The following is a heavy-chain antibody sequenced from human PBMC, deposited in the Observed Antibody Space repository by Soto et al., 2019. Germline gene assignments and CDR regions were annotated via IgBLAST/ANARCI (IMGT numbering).Heavy chain of an antibody. Sequence: GGSLRLSCAASGFTFSSYGMHWVRQAPGKGLEWVAVISYDGSNKYYADSVKGRFTISRDNSKNTLYLQMNSLRAEDTAVYYCAKDLGAYDSSGYPVDLTGYFDLWGRGTLVTVSS. J-gene: IGHJ2*01. CDR3: AKDLGAYDSSGYPVDLTGYFDL. V-gene: IGHV3-30*18. CDR2: ISYDGSNK. D-gene: IGHD3-22*01. CDR1: GFTFSSYG.